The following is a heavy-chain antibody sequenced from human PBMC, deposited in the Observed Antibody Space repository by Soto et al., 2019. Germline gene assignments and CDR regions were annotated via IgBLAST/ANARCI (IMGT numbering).Heavy chain of an antibody. J-gene: IGHJ5*02. V-gene: IGHV3-48*03. CDR2: ISSSGSTI. CDR1: GVTFSSYE. CDR3: ARGFGITSCGVVTTGNCFDP. D-gene: IGHD3-3*01. Sequence: GGYLRLSCSASGVTFSSYEMNWGRQAPGKGLEWVSYISSSGSTIYYADSVKGRFTISRDNAKNSLYLQMNSLRAEDTAVYYCARGFGITSCGVVTTGNCFDPSGAGTLVTVS.